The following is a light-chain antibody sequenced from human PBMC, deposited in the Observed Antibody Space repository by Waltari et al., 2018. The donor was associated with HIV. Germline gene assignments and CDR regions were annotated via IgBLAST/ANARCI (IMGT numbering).Light chain of an antibody. V-gene: IGLV1-40*01. CDR3: QSYDSSLSGVL. Sequence: QSVLTQPPSLSGAPGPRVTISCTGSTPNLGAGYDVHWYQQLPGTGPKLLIYDINNRPSGVPDRFSGSKSGTSASLAITGLQAEDEADYYCQSYDSSLSGVLFGGGTKLTVL. J-gene: IGLJ2*01. CDR2: DIN. CDR1: TPNLGAGYD.